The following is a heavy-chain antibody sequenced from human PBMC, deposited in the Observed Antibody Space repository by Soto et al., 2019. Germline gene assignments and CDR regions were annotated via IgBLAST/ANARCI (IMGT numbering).Heavy chain of an antibody. J-gene: IGHJ4*02. CDR3: ARARNPDSSGHIF. CDR1: GYTFTGYY. Sequence: QVQLVQSGAEVKKPGASVKVSCKASGYTFTGYYVHWVRQAPGEGLEWMGRIHPNNGDTNYAKKFQGRVTMARDTSISTGYMELRSLRSDDTAVYYCARARNPDSSGHIFWGQGTLVTVSS. V-gene: IGHV1-2*02. D-gene: IGHD3-22*01. CDR2: IHPNNGDT.